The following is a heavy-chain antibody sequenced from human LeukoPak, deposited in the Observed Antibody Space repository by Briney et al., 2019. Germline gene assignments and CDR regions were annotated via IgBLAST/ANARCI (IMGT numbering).Heavy chain of an antibody. V-gene: IGHV3-73*01. CDR2: IYKKDNLYAT. J-gene: IGHJ5*02. Sequence: GGSLTLSCAASGFTFSGSAVHWVRQSSGKGLEWIGHIYKKDNLYATAYAESVKGRFTISRDDSKDTAFLHMDSLKTEDTALYYCTRDRGTYNWFDPRGQGTLVSVSS. D-gene: IGHD2-15*01. CDR1: GFTFSGSA. CDR3: TRDRGTYNWFDP.